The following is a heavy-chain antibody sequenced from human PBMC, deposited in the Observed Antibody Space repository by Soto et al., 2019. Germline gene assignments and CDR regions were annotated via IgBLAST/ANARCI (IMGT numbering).Heavy chain of an antibody. D-gene: IGHD3-22*01. V-gene: IGHV4-31*03. CDR2: IYYSGST. J-gene: IGHJ3*02. CDR1: GGSISSGGYY. Sequence: KASETLSLTCTVSGGSISSGGYYWSWIRQHPGKGLEWIGYIYYSGSTYYNPSLKSRVTISVDTSKNQFSLKLSSVTAADTAVYYCARDRPLSSGYANDAFDIWGQGTMVTVSS. CDR3: ARDRPLSSGYANDAFDI.